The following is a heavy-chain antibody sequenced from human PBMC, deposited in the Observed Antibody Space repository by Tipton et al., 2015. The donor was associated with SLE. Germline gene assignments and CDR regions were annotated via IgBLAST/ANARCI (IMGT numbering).Heavy chain of an antibody. CDR3: ATITAADPFDY. J-gene: IGHJ4*02. D-gene: IGHD6-13*01. CDR2: MNPNSGYT. Sequence: QLVQSGAEVKKPGASVRVSCKASGYTFTSYDINWVRQATGQGLEWLGWMNPNSGYTGYAQKFQGRVTMTRKTSINTACMELSSLRSEDTAVYYCATITAADPFDYWGQGTLVTVSS. V-gene: IGHV1-8*01. CDR1: GYTFTSYD.